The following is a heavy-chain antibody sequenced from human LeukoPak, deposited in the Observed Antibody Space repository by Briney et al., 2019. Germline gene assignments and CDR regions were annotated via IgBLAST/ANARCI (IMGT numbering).Heavy chain of an antibody. V-gene: IGHV4-59*01. CDR1: GGSISGYY. D-gene: IGHD3-22*01. CDR3: VREGYDSSGYYLDS. Sequence: SETLSLTCTVSGGSISGYYWSWFRQPPGKGLEWFGWIHNSGSTENNPSLKSRVTMSVDTSKNQISLRLYSVTAADAAVYYCVREGYDSSGYYLDSWGQGTLVTVSS. CDR2: IHNSGST. J-gene: IGHJ4*02.